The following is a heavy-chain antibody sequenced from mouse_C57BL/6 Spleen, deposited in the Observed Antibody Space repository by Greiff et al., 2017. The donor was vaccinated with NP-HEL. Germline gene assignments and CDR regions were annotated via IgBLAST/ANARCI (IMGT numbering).Heavy chain of an antibody. CDR3: AWGSRGVYYAMDY. J-gene: IGHJ4*01. CDR1: GYTFTSYW. Sequence: QVQLQQPGAELVMPGASVKLSCKASGYTFTSYWMHWVKPRPGQGLEWIGEIDPSDSYTNYTQKFKGKFTLTVDKSSSPPYMQHIYLTSKESAVYYCAWGSRGVYYAMDYWGQGTSVPVSS. V-gene: IGHV1-69*01. CDR2: IDPSDSYT. D-gene: IGHD1-1*01.